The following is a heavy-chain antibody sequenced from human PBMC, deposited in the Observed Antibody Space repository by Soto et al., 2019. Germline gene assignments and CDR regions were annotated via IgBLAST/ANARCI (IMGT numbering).Heavy chain of an antibody. CDR2: IYASGSP. Sequence: SETLSLTCAMSCGSVSVYYWSWIRQSTGKGLEWIGYIYASGSPYYNPSLRSRVTISADTSKNQISLKLASPTAADTAVYYCARGVGSSPPQYWGRGTLVTVSS. V-gene: IGHV4-59*02. CDR3: ARGVGSSPPQY. CDR1: CGSVSVYY. J-gene: IGHJ4*02. D-gene: IGHD1-26*01.